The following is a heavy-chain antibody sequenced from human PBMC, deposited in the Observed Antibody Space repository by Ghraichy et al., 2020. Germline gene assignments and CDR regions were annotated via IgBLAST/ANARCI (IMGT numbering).Heavy chain of an antibody. V-gene: IGHV4-30-4*01. CDR2: IYYSGST. CDR1: GGSISSGDYY. D-gene: IGHD2/OR15-2a*01. Sequence: SETLSLTCTVSGGSISSGDYYWSWIRQPPGKGLEWIGYIYYSGSTYYNPSLKSRVTISVDTSKNQFSLKLSSVTAADTAVYYCARAPYFPVPSSHPYYFDYWGQGTLVTVSS. CDR3: ARAPYFPVPSSHPYYFDY. J-gene: IGHJ4*02.